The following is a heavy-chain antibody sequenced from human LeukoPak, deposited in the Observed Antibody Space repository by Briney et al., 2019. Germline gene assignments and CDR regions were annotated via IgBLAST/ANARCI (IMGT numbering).Heavy chain of an antibody. CDR3: ARDYLGYCTNGVCYLNWFDP. CDR1: GYTFTGYY. J-gene: IGHJ5*02. V-gene: IGHV7-4-1*02. CDR2: INTNTGNP. D-gene: IGHD2-8*01. Sequence: ASVKVSCKASGYTFTGYYMHWVRQAPGQGLEWMGWINTNTGNPTYAQGFTGRFVFSLDTSVSTAYLQISSLKAEDTAVYYCARDYLGYCTNGVCYLNWFDPWGQGTLVTVSS.